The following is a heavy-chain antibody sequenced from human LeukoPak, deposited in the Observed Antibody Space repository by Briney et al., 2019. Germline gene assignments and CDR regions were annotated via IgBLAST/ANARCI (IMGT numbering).Heavy chain of an antibody. Sequence: SVKVSCKASGGTFSNYGINWVRQTPGQGLEWMGGIIPMFGIANYAQKFQDRVTITTDKSTSTTYMELSSLRSEDTAVYFCARAEPDTFFDPWGQGSLVTVS. V-gene: IGHV1-69*17. CDR1: GGTFSNYG. CDR2: IIPMFGIA. CDR3: ARAEPDTFFDP. J-gene: IGHJ5*02. D-gene: IGHD1-14*01.